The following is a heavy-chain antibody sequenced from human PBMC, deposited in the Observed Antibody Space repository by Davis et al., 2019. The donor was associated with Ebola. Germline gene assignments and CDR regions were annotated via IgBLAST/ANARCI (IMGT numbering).Heavy chain of an antibody. CDR3: ARTDYGDIDAFDI. Sequence: MPSETLSLTCAVYAGSFSDYYWNWIRQPPGKGLEWIGEINHSGSTNYNPSLKSRVTISVDKSKNQFSLKLSSVTAADTAVYYCARTDYGDIDAFDIWGQGTMVTVSS. D-gene: IGHD4-17*01. J-gene: IGHJ3*02. CDR2: INHSGST. V-gene: IGHV4-34*01. CDR1: AGSFSDYY.